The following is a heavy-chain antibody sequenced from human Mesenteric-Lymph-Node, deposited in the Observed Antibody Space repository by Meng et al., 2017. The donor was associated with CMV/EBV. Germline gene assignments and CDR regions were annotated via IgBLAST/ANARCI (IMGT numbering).Heavy chain of an antibody. V-gene: IGHV3-53*01. CDR3: ARVLTGHYYWAMDV. CDR2: IYGDGTT. D-gene: IGHD7-27*01. CDR1: GFTVSSNY. J-gene: IGHJ6*02. Sequence: GESLKISCAASGFTVSSNYMSWVRQAPGKGLEWVSVIYGDGTTYYSDSVKGRFTISRDNSKNTLYLQMNSVRAEDTAVYYCARVLTGHYYWAMDVWGQGTTVTVSS.